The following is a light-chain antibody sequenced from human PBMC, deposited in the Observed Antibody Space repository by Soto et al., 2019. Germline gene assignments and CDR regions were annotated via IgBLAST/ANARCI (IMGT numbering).Light chain of an antibody. J-gene: IGLJ2*01. V-gene: IGLV2-14*01. CDR3: SSYTSSSTLV. Sequence: QSALTQPASVSGSPGQSITISCTGTSSDVGGHNYVSWYQQHPGKAPKFMIYDVSNRPSGVSNRFSGSKSGNTASLTISGLQAEDEADYYFSSYTSSSTLVFGGGTKLTVL. CDR2: DVS. CDR1: SSDVGGHNY.